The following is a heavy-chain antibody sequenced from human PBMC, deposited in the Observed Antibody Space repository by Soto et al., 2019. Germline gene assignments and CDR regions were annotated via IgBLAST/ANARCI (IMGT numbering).Heavy chain of an antibody. CDR2: INGYGHGA. CDR3: VRDLNGDFYY. Sequence: QVQLVQSGAEVRQPGASVKVSCKASGYSFTTYGMSWVRQAPGQGLEYMGWINGYGHGAKYVQRFQGRFSMNTATSTNTVYMDLRSLTSDDTDVYYCVRDLNGDFYYWGQGTVVIVSP. D-gene: IGHD3-10*01. J-gene: IGHJ4*02. V-gene: IGHV1-18*01. CDR1: GYSFTTYG.